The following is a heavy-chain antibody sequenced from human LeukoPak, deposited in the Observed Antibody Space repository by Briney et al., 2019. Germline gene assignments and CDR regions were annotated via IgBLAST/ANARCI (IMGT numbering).Heavy chain of an antibody. D-gene: IGHD3-22*01. V-gene: IGHV1-46*01. Sequence: ASVQFSCKASGYTFTSYYLQWVRRAPGQGLEWMGIINPSGGNTSYAQKFQGRVTMTRDMSTSTVYMELSSLRSEDTAVYYCARGQGYDSSGYYYYQFDYWGQGTLVTVSS. CDR3: ARGQGYDSSGYYYYQFDY. J-gene: IGHJ4*02. CDR2: INPSGGNT. CDR1: GYTFTSYY.